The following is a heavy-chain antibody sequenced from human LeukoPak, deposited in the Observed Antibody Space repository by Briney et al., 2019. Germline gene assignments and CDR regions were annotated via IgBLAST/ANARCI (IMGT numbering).Heavy chain of an antibody. D-gene: IGHD1-26*01. V-gene: IGHV4-34*01. CDR1: GGSFSGYY. CDR2: INHSGST. Sequence: SETLSLTCAVYGGSFSGYYWSWIRQPPGKGLDWIGEINHSGSTNYNPSLKSRVTISVDTSKNQFSLKLSSVTAADTAVYYCAMTVRYSGSYQVDYWGQGTPVTVSS. J-gene: IGHJ4*02. CDR3: AMTVRYSGSYQVDY.